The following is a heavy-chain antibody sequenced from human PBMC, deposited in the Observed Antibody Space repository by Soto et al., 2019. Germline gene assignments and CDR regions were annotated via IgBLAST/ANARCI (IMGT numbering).Heavy chain of an antibody. CDR1: GGSISSSTYY. V-gene: IGHV4-39*01. CDR2: IYYSGIT. Sequence: QLQLQESGPGLVKPSETLSLTCTVSGGSISSSTYYWVWIRQPPGKGLEWIGSIYYSGITYYNPSLESRVTISADTSKNQFLLNLSSVTAADTAAYYCGRHGSSGPYYLDYWGQGTLVTVSS. D-gene: IGHD6-19*01. CDR3: GRHGSSGPYYLDY. J-gene: IGHJ4*02.